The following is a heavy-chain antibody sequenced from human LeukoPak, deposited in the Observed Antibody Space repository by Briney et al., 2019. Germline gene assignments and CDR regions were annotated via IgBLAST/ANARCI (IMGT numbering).Heavy chain of an antibody. J-gene: IGHJ4*02. CDR2: FDPEDGET. V-gene: IGHV1-24*01. Sequence: ASVKVSCKVSGYTLTELSMHWVRQAPGKGLEWMGGFDPEDGETIYAQKFQGRVTMTEDTSTDTAYMELSSLRSEDTAVYYCATEISSIKKYSGSYPRDYWGQGTLVTVSS. CDR1: GYTLTELS. CDR3: ATEISSIKKYSGSYPRDY. D-gene: IGHD1-26*01.